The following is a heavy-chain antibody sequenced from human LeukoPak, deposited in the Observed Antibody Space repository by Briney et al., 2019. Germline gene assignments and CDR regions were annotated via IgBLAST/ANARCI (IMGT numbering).Heavy chain of an antibody. D-gene: IGHD6-13*01. CDR3: ARDTPLGIAAAGNFDY. J-gene: IGHJ4*02. CDR1: GYTFTGYY. CDR2: IIPILGIA. V-gene: IGHV1-69*04. Sequence: ASVKVSCKASGYTFTGYYMHWVRQAPGQGLEWMGRIIPILGIANYAQKVQGRVTITADKSTSTAYMELSSLRSEDTAVYYCARDTPLGIAAAGNFDYWGQGTLVTVSS.